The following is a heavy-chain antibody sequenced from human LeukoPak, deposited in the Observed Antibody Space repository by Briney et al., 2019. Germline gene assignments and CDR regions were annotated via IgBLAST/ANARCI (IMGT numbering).Heavy chain of an antibody. CDR1: GGTFSSYA. J-gene: IGHJ4*02. D-gene: IGHD6-13*01. CDR2: IIPIFGTA. CDR3: ARDTAGVFDY. Sequence: ASVKVSCKASGGTFSSYAISWVRQAPGQGLEWMGGIIPIFGTANYAQKFQGRVTITADGSTSTAYMELSSLRSEDTAVYYCARDTAGVFDYWGQGTLVTVSS. V-gene: IGHV1-69*01.